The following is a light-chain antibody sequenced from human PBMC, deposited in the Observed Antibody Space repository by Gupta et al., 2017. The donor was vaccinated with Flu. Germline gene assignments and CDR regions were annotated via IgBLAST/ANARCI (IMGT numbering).Light chain of an antibody. CDR2: DVT. CDR3: CSYGGTNAFWV. CDR1: SSDVGAYNY. J-gene: IGLJ3*02. Sequence: QSVLTQPRSVSGSPGQSVTISCTGTSSDVGAYNYVSWYQHHPGKAPEVIIYDVTKRPSGVPGRLSGSKSGNTASLTISGLQADDEADYYCCSYGGTNAFWVFGGGTKLTVL. V-gene: IGLV2-11*01.